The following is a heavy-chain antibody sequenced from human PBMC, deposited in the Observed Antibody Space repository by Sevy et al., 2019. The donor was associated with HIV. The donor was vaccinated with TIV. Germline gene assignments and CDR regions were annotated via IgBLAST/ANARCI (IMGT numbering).Heavy chain of an antibody. V-gene: IGHV4-39*01. CDR2: IYYSGGT. CDR1: GGSISSSTYY. Sequence: SETLSLTCTVSGGSISSSTYYWGWIRQPPGKGLEWIASIYYSGGTYYNVSLESRVTISVDMSKNQFSLRLSSVTAADTAVYYCARHGGIAVATLDYWGQGNLVTVSS. J-gene: IGHJ4*02. CDR3: ARHGGIAVATLDY. D-gene: IGHD6-19*01.